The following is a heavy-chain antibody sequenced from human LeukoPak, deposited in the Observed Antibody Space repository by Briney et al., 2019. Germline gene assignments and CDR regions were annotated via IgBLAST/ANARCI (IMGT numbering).Heavy chain of an antibody. CDR3: ARALVTYYYDSSGYYY. CDR2: INHSGST. D-gene: IGHD3-22*01. J-gene: IGHJ4*02. CDR1: GGSFSGYY. V-gene: IGHV4-34*01. Sequence: SENLSLTCAVYGGSFSGYYWSWIRQPPGKGLEWIGEINHSGSTNYNPSLKSRVTISVDTSKNQFSLKLSSVTAADTAVYYCARALVTYYYDSSGYYYWGQGTLVTVSS.